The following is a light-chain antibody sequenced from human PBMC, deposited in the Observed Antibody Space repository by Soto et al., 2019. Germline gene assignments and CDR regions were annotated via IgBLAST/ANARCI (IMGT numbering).Light chain of an antibody. CDR1: QSVDRN. V-gene: IGKV3D-15*01. CDR2: GAS. CDR3: QQYDSWPLT. J-gene: IGKJ4*01. Sequence: EIVMTQSPGTLSVSTEEGATLYCRASQSVDRNLAWYQQKPGQAPRLLIYGASTRPTGIPVRFSGSGSGTEFSLTISSLQSEDFAVYYCQQYDSWPLTFGGGTKVEIK.